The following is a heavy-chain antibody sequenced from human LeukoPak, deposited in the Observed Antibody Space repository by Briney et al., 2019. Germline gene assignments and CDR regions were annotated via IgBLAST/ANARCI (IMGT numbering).Heavy chain of an antibody. D-gene: IGHD1-26*01. CDR3: AKAAYSGYYFDY. CDR1: GFTFSNYG. CDR2: ISGSGGNI. J-gene: IGHJ4*02. V-gene: IGHV3-23*01. Sequence: GGSLRLSCAASGFTFSNYGMTWVRQAPGKRLEWVPAISGSGGNIYYADSVKGRFTISRDYPKNTVYLQMNCLRAEDTAVYFCAKAAYSGYYFDYWGQGTLVTVSS.